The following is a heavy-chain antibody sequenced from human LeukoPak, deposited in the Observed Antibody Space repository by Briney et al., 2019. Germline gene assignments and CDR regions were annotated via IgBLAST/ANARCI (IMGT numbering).Heavy chain of an antibody. V-gene: IGHV1-18*01. Sequence: ASVNVSCKASGYTFTSYGISWVRQAPGQGLEWMGWISGYNGNTKYAQQVQGRVTMTTDTSTSTAYMELRSLRSEDTAVYYCARVGYYLFDYWGQGTLVTVSS. CDR2: ISGYNGNT. CDR1: GYTFTSYG. CDR3: ARVGYYLFDY. J-gene: IGHJ4*02. D-gene: IGHD3-3*01.